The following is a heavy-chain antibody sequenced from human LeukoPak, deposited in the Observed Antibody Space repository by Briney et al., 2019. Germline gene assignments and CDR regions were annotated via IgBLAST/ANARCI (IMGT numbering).Heavy chain of an antibody. CDR1: GGSISSYY. CDR3: ARDHEEQQYNWFDP. D-gene: IGHD6-13*01. Sequence: SETLSLTCTVSGGSISSYYWSWIRQPPGKGLEWIGYMYYSGSTNYNPSLKSRVTISVDTSKNQFSLKLSSVTAADTAVYYCARDHEEQQYNWFDPWGQGTLVTVSS. CDR2: MYYSGST. J-gene: IGHJ5*02. V-gene: IGHV4-59*01.